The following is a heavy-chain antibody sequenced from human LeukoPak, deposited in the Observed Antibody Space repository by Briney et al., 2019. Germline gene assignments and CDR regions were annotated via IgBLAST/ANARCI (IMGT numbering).Heavy chain of an antibody. CDR2: IIPIFGTA. V-gene: IGHV1-69*13. Sequence: ASVKVSCKASGGTFSSYAISWVRQAPGQGLEWMGGIIPIFGTANYAQKFQGRVTITADESTSTAYMELSSLRSEDTAVYYCARSLGPKEDDSSGYYLNWGQGTLVTVSS. J-gene: IGHJ4*02. CDR1: GGTFSSYA. D-gene: IGHD3-22*01. CDR3: ARSLGPKEDDSSGYYLN.